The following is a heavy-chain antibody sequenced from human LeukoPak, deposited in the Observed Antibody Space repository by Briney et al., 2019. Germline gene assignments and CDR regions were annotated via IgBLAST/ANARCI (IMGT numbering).Heavy chain of an antibody. CDR3: AKTYCGGDCYPVYFDY. CDR2: ISYDGSNK. D-gene: IGHD2-21*02. CDR1: AFTFSSYG. Sequence: AGSLTLSCAASAFTFSSYGMHWDRPAPGKGLEWVAVISYDGSNKYYADSVKGRFTISRDNSKNTLYLQMNSLRAEDTAVYYCAKTYCGGDCYPVYFDYWGQGTLVTVSS. J-gene: IGHJ4*02. V-gene: IGHV3-30*18.